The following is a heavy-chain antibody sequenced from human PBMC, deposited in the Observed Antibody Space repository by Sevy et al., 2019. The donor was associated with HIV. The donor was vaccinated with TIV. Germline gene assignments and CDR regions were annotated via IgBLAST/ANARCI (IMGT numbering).Heavy chain of an antibody. Sequence: GGSLRLSCAASGFNFRTYSMNWVRQAPGKGLEWLSSISDDSRYIYYSDSVKGRFTISRANAKNLLFLQMNNLRVEDTAIYYCARDFTIFGVVSGINYWGQGNLVTVSS. J-gene: IGHJ4*02. V-gene: IGHV3-21*04. CDR1: GFNFRTYS. CDR3: ARDFTIFGVVSGINY. CDR2: ISDDSRYI. D-gene: IGHD3-3*01.